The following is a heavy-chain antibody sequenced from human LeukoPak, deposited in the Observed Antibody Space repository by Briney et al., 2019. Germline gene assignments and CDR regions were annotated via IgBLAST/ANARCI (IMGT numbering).Heavy chain of an antibody. D-gene: IGHD3/OR15-3a*01. V-gene: IGHV4-61*01. Sequence: SETLSLTCTVSGGSVSSGSYYWSWIRQPPGKGLEWIGYIYYSGSTNYNPSLKSRVTISVDTSKNQFSLKLSSVTAADTAVYYCAIDYMTGTGNAGGYWGQGTLVTVSS. CDR3: AIDYMTGTGNAGGY. J-gene: IGHJ4*02. CDR2: IYYSGST. CDR1: GGSVSSGSYY.